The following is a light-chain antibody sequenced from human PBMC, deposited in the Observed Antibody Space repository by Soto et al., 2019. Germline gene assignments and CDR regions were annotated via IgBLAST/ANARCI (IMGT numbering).Light chain of an antibody. V-gene: IGLV2-14*01. CDR1: RSDVGGYNY. CDR3: SSYTSSSTYV. CDR2: DVT. Sequence: QSALTQPASVSGSPGQSITLSCTGTRSDVGGYNYVYWHQQHPGKAPKLMIYDVTNRPSGVSDRFSGSKSGNTASLTISGLQAEDEADYYCSSYTSSSTYVFGAGTKLTVL. J-gene: IGLJ1*01.